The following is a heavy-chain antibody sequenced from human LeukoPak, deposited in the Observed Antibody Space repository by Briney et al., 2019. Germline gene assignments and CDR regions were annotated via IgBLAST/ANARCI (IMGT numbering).Heavy chain of an antibody. CDR3: ARLYCSGGICYSQSAFDI. D-gene: IGHD2-15*01. J-gene: IGHJ3*02. CDR2: IYPSDSDT. V-gene: IGHV5-51*01. CDR1: GYIYTNYW. Sequence: GASLKISCKGSGYIYTNYWIGWVRQMPGKGLGWMGIIYPSDSDTRYSPSFQGQVTISADKSISTAYLQWSSLKAPDTAMYYCARLYCSGGICYSQSAFDIWGQGTMVTVSS.